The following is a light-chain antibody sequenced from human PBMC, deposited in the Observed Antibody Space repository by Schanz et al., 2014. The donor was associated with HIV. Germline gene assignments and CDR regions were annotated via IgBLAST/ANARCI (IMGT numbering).Light chain of an antibody. CDR1: SSDIGGYNV. J-gene: IGLJ3*02. CDR3: ASCTISNTWV. CDR2: DVG. V-gene: IGLV2-14*03. Sequence: QSALTQPASVSGAPGQSITLSCTGTSSDIGGYNVVSWYQQHPDKAPKLIIYDVGYRPSGVSNRFSASKSDNTASLTISGLQTEDEAYYYCASCTISNTWVFGGGTKLTVL.